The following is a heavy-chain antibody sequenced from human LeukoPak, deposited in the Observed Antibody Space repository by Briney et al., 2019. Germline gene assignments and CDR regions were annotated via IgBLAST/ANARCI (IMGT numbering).Heavy chain of an antibody. CDR1: GGSISSGGYY. CDR3: ARSSYYYGSGSYFD. J-gene: IGHJ4*02. V-gene: IGHV4-30-2*01. CDR2: INHSGST. Sequence: SQTLSLTCTVAGGSISSGGYYWSWIRQPPGKGLEWIGEINHSGSTNYNPSLKSRVTISVDTSKNQFSLKLSSVTAADTAVYYCARSSYYYGSGSYFDWGQGTLVTVSS. D-gene: IGHD3-10*01.